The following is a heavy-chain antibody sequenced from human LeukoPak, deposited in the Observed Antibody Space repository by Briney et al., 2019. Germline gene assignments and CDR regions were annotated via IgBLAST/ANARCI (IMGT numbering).Heavy chain of an antibody. J-gene: IGHJ6*03. CDR3: ARRRGGDYGMYYYYYMDV. CDR2: IYTSGST. D-gene: IGHD4-17*01. CDR1: GGSISIYY. V-gene: IGHV4-4*07. Sequence: SETLSLTCTVSGGSISIYYWSWIRQPAGKGLEWIGRIYTSGSTNYTPSLKSRVTISVDTSKNQFSLKLSSVTAADTAVYYCARRRGGDYGMYYYYYMDVWGKGTTVTVSS.